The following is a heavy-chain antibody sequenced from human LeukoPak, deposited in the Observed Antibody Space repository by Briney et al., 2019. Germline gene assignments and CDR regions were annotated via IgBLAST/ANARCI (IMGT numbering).Heavy chain of an antibody. D-gene: IGHD3-16*01. CDR2: MYTSGNT. J-gene: IGHJ4*02. CDR3: ARRILRLGELYDN. Sequence: SETLSLTCTVSGASISSYYWSWIRQPAGKGLEWIGRMYTSGNTSYNPSLKSRVTISVDTSKNQFSLKLSSVTAADTAVYYCARRILRLGELYDNWGQGTLVTISS. V-gene: IGHV4-4*07. CDR1: GASISSYY.